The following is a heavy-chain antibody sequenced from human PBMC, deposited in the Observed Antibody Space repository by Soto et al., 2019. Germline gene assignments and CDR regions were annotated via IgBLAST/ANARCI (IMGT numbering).Heavy chain of an antibody. CDR3: TMHAGGQVEHSFDYYFLDV. D-gene: IGHD2-15*01. J-gene: IGHJ6*03. CDR1: GFPLSDSA. Sequence: EVQLVESGGGLVQPGGSQKLACLASGFPLSDSAIHWVRKASGKGLEWVGRLRSKTNNYATTYGAPVRGRFTLSRDDSKHPAYLQMNNLESEDAAVYYCTMHAGGQVEHSFDYYFLDVWGKGTTVSV. V-gene: IGHV3-73*01. CDR2: LRSKTNNYAT.